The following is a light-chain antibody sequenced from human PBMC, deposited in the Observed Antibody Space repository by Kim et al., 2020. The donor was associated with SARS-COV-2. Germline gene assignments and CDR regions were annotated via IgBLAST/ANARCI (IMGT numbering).Light chain of an antibody. CDR2: AAS. Sequence: GDRVIITCRASQDIDNYLAWYQQKPGEAPKLLMYAASAWPSGVPSRFSGSGSGTYFTLFITSLQPEDVGTYFCQRYNNVPLTFGGGTKV. J-gene: IGKJ4*01. CDR3: QRYNNVPLT. CDR1: QDIDNY. V-gene: IGKV1-27*01.